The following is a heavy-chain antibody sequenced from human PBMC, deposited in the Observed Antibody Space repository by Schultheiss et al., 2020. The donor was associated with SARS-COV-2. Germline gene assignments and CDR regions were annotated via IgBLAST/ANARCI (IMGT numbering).Heavy chain of an antibody. V-gene: IGHV3-23*01. CDR3: ARDRYGPFDY. J-gene: IGHJ4*02. CDR1: GFTFKTYV. CDR2: IVGGGDST. Sequence: GGSLRLSCGASGFTFKTYVMTWVRQAPGKGLEWVSAIVGGGDSTYYADSVKGRFTISRDNSKNTLSLQMNSLRDDDTAVYYCARDRYGPFDYWGQGTLVTVSS. D-gene: IGHD5-18*01.